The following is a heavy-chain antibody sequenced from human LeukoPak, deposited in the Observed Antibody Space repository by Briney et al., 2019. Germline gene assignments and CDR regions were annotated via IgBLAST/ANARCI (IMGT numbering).Heavy chain of an antibody. D-gene: IGHD1-26*01. V-gene: IGHV1-18*01. CDR1: GYTFTSYG. CDR3: ARTIVGASWVVRDYYFDY. CDR2: ISAYNGNT. Sequence: ASVKVSCKASGYTFTSYGISWVRQAPGQGLEWMGWISAYNGNTNYAQKLQGRVTMTTDTSTSTAYMELRSLRSDDTAVYYCARTIVGASWVVRDYYFDYWGQGTLVTVSS. J-gene: IGHJ4*02.